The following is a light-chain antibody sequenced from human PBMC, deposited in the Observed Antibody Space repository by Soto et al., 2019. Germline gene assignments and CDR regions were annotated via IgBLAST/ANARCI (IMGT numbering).Light chain of an antibody. V-gene: IGLV2-14*01. CDR3: SSYTSSSTPLYV. CDR2: EVS. Sequence: QSVLTQPASVSGSPGQSITISCTGTSSDVGGYNYVSWYQQHPGKAPKLMIYEVSNRPSGVSNRFSGSKSGNTASLTISALQAEDEADYYCSSYTSSSTPLYVFGTGTKVTVL. J-gene: IGLJ1*01. CDR1: SSDVGGYNY.